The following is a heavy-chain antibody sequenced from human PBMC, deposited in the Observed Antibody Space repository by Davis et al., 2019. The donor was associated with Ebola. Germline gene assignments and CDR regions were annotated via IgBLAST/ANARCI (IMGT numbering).Heavy chain of an antibody. CDR1: GGTISTYT. J-gene: IGHJ4*02. Sequence: SVKVSCNASGGTISTYTLSWVRQAPGQGLEWLGGISPIFGPANYSQSFQGRVTITADVSTSTVYMELISLISEDTAVYYCSRGPPCNTAGCFTTYWGQGTLVIVSS. CDR2: ISPIFGPA. CDR3: SRGPPCNTAGCFTTY. D-gene: IGHD2-2*02. V-gene: IGHV1-69*13.